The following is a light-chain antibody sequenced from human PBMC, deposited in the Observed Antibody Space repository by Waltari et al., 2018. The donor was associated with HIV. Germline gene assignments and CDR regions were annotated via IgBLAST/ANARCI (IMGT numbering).Light chain of an antibody. Sequence: SYELTQPPSVSVSPGHTASITCSGEKLGDKYACWYQQKPGQSPVLVIYQNTKRPSGIPERFSGSNAENTATLTSSGTQAMDEADYYCQAWDSNTAGAVFGGGTKLTVL. J-gene: IGLJ2*01. CDR1: KLGDKY. CDR2: QNT. CDR3: QAWDSNTAGAV. V-gene: IGLV3-1*01.